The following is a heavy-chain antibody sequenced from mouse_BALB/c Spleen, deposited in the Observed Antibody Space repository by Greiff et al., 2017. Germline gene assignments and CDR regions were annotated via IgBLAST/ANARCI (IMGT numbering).Heavy chain of an antibody. CDR1: GFTFSSYA. CDR3: ARGDSSGYPDAMDD. CDR2: ISSGGSYT. J-gene: IGHJ4*01. V-gene: IGHV5-9-4*01. Sequence: VQLKESGGGLVKPGGSLKLSCAASGFTFSSYAMSWVRQSPEKRLEWVAEISSGGSYTYYPDTVTGRFTLSRDNAKNTLYLEMSSLRSEDTAMYYCARGDSSGYPDAMDDWGEGTSVTVSS. D-gene: IGHD3-2*01.